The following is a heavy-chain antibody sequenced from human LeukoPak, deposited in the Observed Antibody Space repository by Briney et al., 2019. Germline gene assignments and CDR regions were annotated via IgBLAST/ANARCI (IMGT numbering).Heavy chain of an antibody. CDR2: ISGSGGST. V-gene: IGHV3-23*01. D-gene: IGHD4-17*01. J-gene: IGHJ5*02. CDR3: AKTDYGDYVPFDP. Sequence: GGSLRLSCAASGFTFSSYAMSWVRQAPGKGLEWVSAISGSGGSTYYADSVKGRVTISRDNSKNTLYLQMTSLRAEDTAVYYCAKTDYGDYVPFDPWGQGTLVTVSS. CDR1: GFTFSSYA.